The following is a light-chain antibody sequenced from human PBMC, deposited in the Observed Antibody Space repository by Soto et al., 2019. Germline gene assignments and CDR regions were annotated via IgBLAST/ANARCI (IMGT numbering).Light chain of an antibody. CDR3: LQHYTYLWT. V-gene: IGKV3D-15*01. Sequence: EIVMTQSPATLSVSPGERATLSCRASQSVSSNLAWYQQKPGQAPRLLIYAASTRATGIPARFSGSGSGTEFTLTISSLQPEDFATYYCLQHYTYLWTFGQGTKVDIK. J-gene: IGKJ1*01. CDR2: AAS. CDR1: QSVSSN.